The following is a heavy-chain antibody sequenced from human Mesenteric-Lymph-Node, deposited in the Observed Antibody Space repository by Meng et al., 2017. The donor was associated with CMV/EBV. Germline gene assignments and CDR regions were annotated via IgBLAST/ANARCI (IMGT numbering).Heavy chain of an antibody. V-gene: IGHV3-23*03. Sequence: ASGFTFSTYAMSWVGQAPGKGLEWVSVIFSDGGTTYYADSVKGRFTISRDDSKNTLYLQMNSLRAEDTAVYYCAKGYQLPLDAYDIWGQGTMVTVSS. CDR3: AKGYQLPLDAYDI. CDR2: IFSDGGTT. D-gene: IGHD2-2*01. J-gene: IGHJ3*02. CDR1: GFTFSTYA.